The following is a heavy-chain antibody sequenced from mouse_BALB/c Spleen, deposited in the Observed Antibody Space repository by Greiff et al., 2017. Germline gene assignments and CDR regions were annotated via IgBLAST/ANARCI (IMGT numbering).Heavy chain of an antibody. CDR2: IWAGGST. CDR1: GFSLTSYG. Sequence: QLVESGPGLVAPSQSLSITCTVSGFSLTSYGVHWVRQPPGKGLEWLGVIWAGGSTNYNSALMSRLSISKDNSKSQVFLKMNSLQTDDTAMYYCASNYEDAMDYWGQGTSVTVSS. J-gene: IGHJ4*01. D-gene: IGHD2-1*01. CDR3: ASNYEDAMDY. V-gene: IGHV2-9*02.